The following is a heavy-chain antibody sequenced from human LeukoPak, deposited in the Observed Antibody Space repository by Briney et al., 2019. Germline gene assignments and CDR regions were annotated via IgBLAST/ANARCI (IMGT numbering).Heavy chain of an antibody. J-gene: IGHJ3*02. CDR1: GYTFTKSY. D-gene: IGHD5-24*01. V-gene: IGHV1-46*01. CDR3: ARIRDGYNDAYDI. CDR2: INPGGDNT. Sequence: AASVKVSCKASGYTFTKSYIHWVRQAPGQRLEWMGLINPGGDNTKYAQHFQGSVTMTRDTSARTVYMELSSLRSEDTAIYYCARIRDGYNDAYDIWGQGTVVTVPP.